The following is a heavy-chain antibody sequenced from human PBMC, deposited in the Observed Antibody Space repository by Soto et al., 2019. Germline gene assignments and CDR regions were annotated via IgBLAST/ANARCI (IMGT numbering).Heavy chain of an antibody. D-gene: IGHD2-8*01. Sequence: ASVKVSCKASGYTFTTYSIHWVRQAPGQRLEWMGWINAADGNTKYSQKFQDRVIIIRDTFATTAYMEVSSLRSEDMAVYYCVRGDILSDFDIWGQGTMVTGSS. CDR3: VRGDILSDFDI. J-gene: IGHJ3*02. CDR2: INAADGNT. CDR1: GYTFTTYS. V-gene: IGHV1-3*01.